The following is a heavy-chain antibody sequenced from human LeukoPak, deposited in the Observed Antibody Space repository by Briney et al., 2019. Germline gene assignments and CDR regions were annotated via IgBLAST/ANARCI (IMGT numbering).Heavy chain of an antibody. D-gene: IGHD1-26*01. J-gene: IGHJ3*02. V-gene: IGHV1-2*06. CDR1: GYTFTGFY. CDR2: INPNSDDS. CDR3: AREGGATRGDAFDI. Sequence: GASVKVSCKASGYTFTGFYMHWVRQGPGQGPEWMGRINPNSDDSNYAQKFQGRVTLTRDTSISTAYMELSRLRSDDTAVYYCAREGGATRGDAFDIWGQGTMVTVSS.